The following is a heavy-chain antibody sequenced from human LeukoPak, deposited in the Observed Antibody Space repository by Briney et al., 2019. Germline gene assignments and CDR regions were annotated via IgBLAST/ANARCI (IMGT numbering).Heavy chain of an antibody. CDR2: IYYSGST. V-gene: IGHV4-39*07. Sequence: SETLSLTCTVSSGSISSSSYYWGWIRQPPGKGLEWIGNIYYSGSTYYNPSLKSRVTISLDTSKNQFSLKLSSVTAADTAVYYCARVDPRDYYYYYYMEVWGKGTTVTVSS. J-gene: IGHJ6*03. CDR3: ARVDPRDYYYYYYMEV. CDR1: SGSISSSSYY.